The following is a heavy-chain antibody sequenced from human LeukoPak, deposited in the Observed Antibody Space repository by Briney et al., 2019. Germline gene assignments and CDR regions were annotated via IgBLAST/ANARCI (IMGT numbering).Heavy chain of an antibody. CDR1: GYTFTSYW. V-gene: IGHV5-51*01. CDR3: ARQDRGDSSSWYIGLAFDI. Sequence: KVSCKASGYTFTSYWIGWVRQMPGKGLEWMGIIYPGDSDTRYSPSFQGQVTISADKSISTAYLQWSSLKASDTAMYYCARQDRGDSSSWYIGLAFDIWGQGTMVTVSS. D-gene: IGHD6-13*01. CDR2: IYPGDSDT. J-gene: IGHJ3*02.